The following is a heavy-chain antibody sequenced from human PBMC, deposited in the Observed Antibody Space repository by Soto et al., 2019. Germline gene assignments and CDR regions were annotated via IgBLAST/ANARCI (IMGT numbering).Heavy chain of an antibody. J-gene: IGHJ4*02. CDR1: GFSIGDYG. CDR3: ARSALLWWALDS. CDR2: ISASGHSA. V-gene: IGHV3-23*01. Sequence: GGSLRLSCTASGFSIGDYGMNWVRQTPGKGLEWVSTISASGHSAYSADSVKGRLIISRDNSKNTLYLQMNSLRAEDTAVYYCARSALLWWALDSWGQGTLVTVSS. D-gene: IGHD2-15*01.